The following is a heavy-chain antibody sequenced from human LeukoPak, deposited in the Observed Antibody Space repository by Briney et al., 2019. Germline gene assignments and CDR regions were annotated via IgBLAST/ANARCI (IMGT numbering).Heavy chain of an antibody. D-gene: IGHD1-26*01. CDR2: IKQDGSDK. Sequence: GGSLRLSCAASGFTFSSYWMTWVRQAPGKWLEWVASIKQDGSDKYYVDSVKGRFTISRDNAKNSVYLQMNSLRVEDTAVFYCARDSGPGWNYWGQGTLVTVSS. CDR3: ARDSGPGWNY. V-gene: IGHV3-7*01. J-gene: IGHJ4*02. CDR1: GFTFSSYW.